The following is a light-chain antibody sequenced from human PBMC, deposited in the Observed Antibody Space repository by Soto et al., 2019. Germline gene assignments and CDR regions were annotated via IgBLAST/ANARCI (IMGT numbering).Light chain of an antibody. CDR2: EVN. V-gene: IGLV2-14*01. CDR1: SSDIGAYDY. J-gene: IGLJ1*01. Sequence: ALIQPASLSGSPGQSITISCTGTSSDIGAYDYVSWFQQHPGKAPKLMVFEVNNRPSGVSYRFSGSKSGNTASLTISGLQAEDEADYFCSSYSISTAYLFGTGTKVTV. CDR3: SSYSISTAYL.